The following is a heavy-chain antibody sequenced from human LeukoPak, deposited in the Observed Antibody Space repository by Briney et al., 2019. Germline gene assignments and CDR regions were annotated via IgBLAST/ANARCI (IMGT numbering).Heavy chain of an antibody. J-gene: IGHJ4*02. V-gene: IGHV1-69*13. CDR1: GGTFTSYA. D-gene: IGHD6-13*01. Sequence: SVKVSCKSSGGTFTSYAISWVRLAPGPGLEWMGGSIPIFGTANYAQQFQSRVTITAVESTSTAYIELSSLRTEDTAVYYCARAPIRSSSWFYFDYWGQGTLVTVSS. CDR2: SIPIFGTA. CDR3: ARAPIRSSSWFYFDY.